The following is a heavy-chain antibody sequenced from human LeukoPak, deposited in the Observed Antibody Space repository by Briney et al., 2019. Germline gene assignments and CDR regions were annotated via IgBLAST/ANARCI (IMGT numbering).Heavy chain of an antibody. CDR1: GYTFTSYD. J-gene: IGHJ4*02. Sequence: ASVKVSCKASGYTFTSYDINWVRQATGQGLEWMGWMNPNSDNTGYARKFQGRVTITRNTSISIAYMELSSLRSEDTAVYYCTSLSDAIESFGTRNYWGQGTLVTVSS. V-gene: IGHV1-8*01. D-gene: IGHD2-8*01. CDR2: MNPNSDNT. CDR3: TSLSDAIESFGTRNY.